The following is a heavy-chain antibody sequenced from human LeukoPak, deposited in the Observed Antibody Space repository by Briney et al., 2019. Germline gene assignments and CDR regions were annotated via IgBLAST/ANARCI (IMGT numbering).Heavy chain of an antibody. V-gene: IGHV4-39*07. Sequence: PSETLSLTCTVSGGSIGSSTYYWGWIRQPPGKGLEWIGSIFHGGSTYYNPSLKSRGTMSLDTTENQLSLKLRSVTAADTAVYYCARGVPYYDILTGYYSWGQGTLVTVSS. CDR2: IFHGGST. J-gene: IGHJ4*02. CDR3: ARGVPYYDILTGYYS. D-gene: IGHD3-9*01. CDR1: GGSIGSSTYY.